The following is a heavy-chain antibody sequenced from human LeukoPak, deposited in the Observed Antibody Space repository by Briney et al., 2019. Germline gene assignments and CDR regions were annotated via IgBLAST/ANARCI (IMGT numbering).Heavy chain of an antibody. D-gene: IGHD6-13*01. V-gene: IGHV1-2*02. CDR1: GYTFTGYY. Sequence: GASVKVSCKASGYTFTGYYMHWVRQAPGQGLEWMGWINPNSGGTNYAQKFQGRVTMTRDTSISTAYMELSRLRSDDTAVYYCARGQQLVLRYPGGVRRFDPWGQGTLVTVSS. J-gene: IGHJ5*02. CDR2: INPNSGGT. CDR3: ARGQQLVLRYPGGVRRFDP.